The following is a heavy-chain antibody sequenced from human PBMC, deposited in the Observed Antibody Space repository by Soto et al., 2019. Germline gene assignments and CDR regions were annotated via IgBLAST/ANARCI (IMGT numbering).Heavy chain of an antibody. CDR3: ARTAIKPYYDFWSGYYGSPTAFDY. V-gene: IGHV4-34*01. D-gene: IGHD3-3*01. CDR2: INHSGST. CDR1: GGSFSGYY. Sequence: SETLSLTCAVYGGSFSGYYWSWIRQPPGKGLEWIGEINHSGSTNYNPSLKSRVTISVDTSKNQFSLKLSSVTAADTAVYYCARTAIKPYYDFWSGYYGSPTAFDYWGQGTLVTVS. J-gene: IGHJ4*02.